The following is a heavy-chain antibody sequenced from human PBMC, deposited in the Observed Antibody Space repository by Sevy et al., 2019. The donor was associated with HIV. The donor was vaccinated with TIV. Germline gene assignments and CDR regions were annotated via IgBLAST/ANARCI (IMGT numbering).Heavy chain of an antibody. V-gene: IGHV4-30-2*01. D-gene: IGHD5-12*01. CDR1: GGSISSGGYS. Sequence: SETLSLTCAVSGGSISSGGYSWSWIRQPPGKGLAWIGYIYHSGSTYYNPSLKSRVTISVDRSKNQFSLKLSSVTAADTAVYYCARGYDLYYFDYWGQGTLVTVSS. CDR2: IYHSGST. J-gene: IGHJ4*02. CDR3: ARGYDLYYFDY.